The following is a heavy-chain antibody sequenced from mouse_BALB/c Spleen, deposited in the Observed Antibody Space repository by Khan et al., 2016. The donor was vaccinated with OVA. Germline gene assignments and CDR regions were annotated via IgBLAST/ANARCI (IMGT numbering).Heavy chain of an antibody. CDR2: ISYSGNT. V-gene: IGHV3-8*02. CDR3: VCELRGFAY. Sequence: EVQLQESGPSLVKPSQTLSLTCSVAGDSITSGYWNWIRKFPGNKLEYMGYISYSGNTYYNPSLKSRISITRDTSKNQNHLQLNSVTTEDTATYYCVCELRGFAYWGQGTLVTVSA. D-gene: IGHD1-1*01. J-gene: IGHJ3*01. CDR1: GDSITSGY.